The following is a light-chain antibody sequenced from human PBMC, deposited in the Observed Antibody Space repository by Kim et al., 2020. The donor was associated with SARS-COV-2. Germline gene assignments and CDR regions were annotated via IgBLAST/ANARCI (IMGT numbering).Light chain of an antibody. CDR1: TGAVTSGHY. J-gene: IGLJ2*01. V-gene: IGLV7-46*01. CDR2: DTS. Sequence: GGTVTTPLGASTGAVTSGHYPYWFQQKPGPAPRTLIYDTSNKHSWTPARFSGSLLGGKAALTLSGAQPEDEAEYYCLLSYSGARVVFGGGTQLTVL. CDR3: LLSYSGARVV.